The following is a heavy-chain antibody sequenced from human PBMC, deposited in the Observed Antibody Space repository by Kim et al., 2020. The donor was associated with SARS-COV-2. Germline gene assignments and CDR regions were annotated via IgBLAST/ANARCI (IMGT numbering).Heavy chain of an antibody. J-gene: IGHJ4*02. V-gene: IGHV4-39*02. D-gene: IGHD3-10*01. CDR1: GGSINNQDHY. Sequence: SETLSLTCTVSGGSINNQDHYWGWVRQPPGKGLEWIGSIYYTGTAYYKPSLKSRLTMSVDPSKNQFSLRLTSVNAADTAIYYWEREFGDVFTHRIANWGQGTLVTVSS. CDR3: EREFGDVFTHRIAN. CDR2: IYYTGTA.